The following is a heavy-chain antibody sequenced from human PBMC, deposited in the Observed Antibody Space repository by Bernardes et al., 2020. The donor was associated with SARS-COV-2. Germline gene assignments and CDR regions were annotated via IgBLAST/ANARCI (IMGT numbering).Heavy chain of an antibody. CDR2: IYSGGST. Sequence: GGSLRLSCAASGFTVSSNYMSWVRQAPGKGLEWVSVIYSGGSTYYADSVKGRFTISRDNSKNTLYLQMNSLRAEDTAVYYCARGLNGIAAAGTGFDYWGQGTLVTVSS. CDR3: ARGLNGIAAAGTGFDY. CDR1: GFTVSSNY. J-gene: IGHJ4*02. D-gene: IGHD6-13*01. V-gene: IGHV3-66*01.